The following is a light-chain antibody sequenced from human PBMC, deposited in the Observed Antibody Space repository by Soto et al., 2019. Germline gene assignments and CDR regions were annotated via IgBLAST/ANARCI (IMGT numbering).Light chain of an antibody. Sequence: DIQLTQSPSFLSASVGDRVTISCRASQGISSYLAWYHHKPGKAPKLLIFGASTSASGVPSRFSGSGSGTEFTLAISSLQSEDICAFYCQQRNTKWYTFGQGTKLEI. CDR3: QQRNTKWYT. CDR1: QGISSY. CDR2: GAS. V-gene: IGKV1-9*01. J-gene: IGKJ2*01.